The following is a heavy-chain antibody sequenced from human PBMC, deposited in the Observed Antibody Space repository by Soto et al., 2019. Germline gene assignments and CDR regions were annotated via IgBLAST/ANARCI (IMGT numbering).Heavy chain of an antibody. D-gene: IGHD3-16*02. Sequence: PGGSLRLSCAASGFTFSSYAMSWVRQAPGKGLEWVSAISGSGGSTYYADSVKGRFTISRDNSKNTLYLQMNSLRAEDTAVYYCAKAGGGVIHPHNWFDPWGQGTLVTVSS. CDR1: GFTFSSYA. CDR3: AKAGGGVIHPHNWFDP. J-gene: IGHJ5*02. V-gene: IGHV3-23*01. CDR2: ISGSGGST.